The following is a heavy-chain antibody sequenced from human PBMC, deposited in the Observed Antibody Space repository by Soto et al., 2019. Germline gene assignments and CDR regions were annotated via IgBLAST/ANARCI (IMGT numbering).Heavy chain of an antibody. CDR3: ARRAVVAVAGSLDNWFDP. CDR2: VYNSGST. J-gene: IGHJ5*02. D-gene: IGHD2-15*01. CDR1: GDSIRSYN. Sequence: PSETLSLTCTVSGDSIRSYNWNWIRKPPGKGLEWIGYVYNSGSTNYNPSLESRVTISVDTSKNQFSLNLNSVTAADTAVYYCARRAVVAVAGSLDNWFDPWGQGTLVTVSS. V-gene: IGHV4-59*01.